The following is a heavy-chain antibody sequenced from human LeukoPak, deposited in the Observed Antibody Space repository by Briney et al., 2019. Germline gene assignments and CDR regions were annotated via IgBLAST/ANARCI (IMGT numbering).Heavy chain of an antibody. D-gene: IGHD5-12*01. Sequence: SETLSLTCTVSGGSISSGDYYWSWIRQPPGKGLEWIGYIYYSGSTYYNPSLKSRVIISVDTSKNQFSLKLSSVTAADTAVYYCAREGPLEGATTNYFDYWGQGTLVTVSS. J-gene: IGHJ4*02. CDR2: IYYSGST. CDR1: GGSISSGDYY. CDR3: AREGPLEGATTNYFDY. V-gene: IGHV4-30-4*01.